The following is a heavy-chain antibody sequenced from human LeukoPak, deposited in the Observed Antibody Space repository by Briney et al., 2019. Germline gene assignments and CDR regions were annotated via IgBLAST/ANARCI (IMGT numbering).Heavy chain of an antibody. J-gene: IGHJ3*02. D-gene: IGHD5-24*01. CDR3: AREDAAQMDNSFDI. CDR1: GGSFSGYY. V-gene: IGHV4-34*01. CDR2: INHSGST. Sequence: SETLSLTCAVYGGSFSGYYWSWVRQPPGKGVEWGGEINHSGSTNYNPSLTSRVTLSVETTKKQFSLNLRSVPAADTAVYYCAREDAAQMDNSFDIWGQGTMVTVSS.